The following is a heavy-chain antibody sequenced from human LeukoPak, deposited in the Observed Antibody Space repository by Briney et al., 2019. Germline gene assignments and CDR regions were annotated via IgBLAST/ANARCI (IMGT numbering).Heavy chain of an antibody. J-gene: IGHJ4*02. CDR3: ASQWELHPAF. CDR2: ISSSGSTI. V-gene: IGHV3-11*04. Sequence: PGGSLRLSCAASGFTFSDYYMSWIRQAPGKGLEWVSYISSSGSTIYYADSVRGRFTISRDNAKKSLYLQMNSLRVEDMAVYYCASQWELHPAFWGQGTLVTVSS. D-gene: IGHD1-26*01. CDR1: GFTFSDYY.